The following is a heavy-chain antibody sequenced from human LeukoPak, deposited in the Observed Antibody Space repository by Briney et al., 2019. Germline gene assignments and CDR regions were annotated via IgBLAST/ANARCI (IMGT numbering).Heavy chain of an antibody. Sequence: GGSLRLSSAASGFTVSRNYMSWVRQAPGKGLEWVSVIYIDGNTHYADSVRGRFTISRDNSRNTVYLQMNSLRAEDTAVYYCARGDGYNFFDSWGQGTLVTVSS. D-gene: IGHD5-24*01. CDR1: GFTVSRNY. V-gene: IGHV3-66*01. CDR2: IYIDGNT. CDR3: ARGDGYNFFDS. J-gene: IGHJ4*02.